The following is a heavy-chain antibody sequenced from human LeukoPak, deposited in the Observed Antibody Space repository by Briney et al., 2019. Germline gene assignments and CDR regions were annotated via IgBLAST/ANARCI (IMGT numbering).Heavy chain of an antibody. Sequence: SETLSLTCTVSGGSISSYYWSWIRQPAGKGLEWIGRIYTSGSTNYNPSLKSRVTMSVDTSKNQFSLKLSSVTAADTAVYYCAREVGSQDYYYYYMDVWGKGTTATVSS. CDR3: AREVGSQDYYYYYMDV. CDR1: GGSISSYY. J-gene: IGHJ6*03. V-gene: IGHV4-4*07. CDR2: IYTSGST. D-gene: IGHD1-26*01.